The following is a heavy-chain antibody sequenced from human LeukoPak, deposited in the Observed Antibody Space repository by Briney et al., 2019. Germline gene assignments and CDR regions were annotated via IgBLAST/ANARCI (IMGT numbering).Heavy chain of an antibody. J-gene: IGHJ5*02. CDR1: VFTFTSSA. D-gene: IGHD3-3*01. CDR2: IVVGSGNT. CDR3: AASDYDFWSGPNWFDP. Sequence: SVKVSCTASVFTFTSSAVQWVRQARGQRLEWIGWIVVGSGNTNYAQKFQERVTITRDMSTSTAYMELSSLRSEDTAVYYCAASDYDFWSGPNWFDPWGQGTLVTVSS. V-gene: IGHV1-58*01.